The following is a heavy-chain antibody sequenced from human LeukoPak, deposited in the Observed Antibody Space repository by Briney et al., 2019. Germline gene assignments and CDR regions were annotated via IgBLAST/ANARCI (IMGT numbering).Heavy chain of an antibody. CDR2: INPNSGGT. D-gene: IGHD3-22*01. CDR1: GYTFTGYY. J-gene: IGHJ4*02. V-gene: IGHV1-2*04. Sequence: ASVKVSCKASGYTFTGYYMHWVRQAPGQGLEWMGWINPNSGGTNYAQKFQGWVTMTRDTSISTAYMELSRLRSDDTAVYYCARDGAYYYDSSGYSFDYWGQGTLVTVSS. CDR3: ARDGAYYYDSSGYSFDY.